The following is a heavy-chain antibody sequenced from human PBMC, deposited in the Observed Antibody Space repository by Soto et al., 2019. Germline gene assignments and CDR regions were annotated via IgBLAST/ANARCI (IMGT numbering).Heavy chain of an antibody. CDR2: INAGNGNT. CDR3: ARAPTTYYYGSGSYESGCFDY. V-gene: IGHV1-3*01. Sequence: ASVTVSCKASGYTFTSYAMHWVRQAPGQRLEWMGWINAGNGNTKYSQKFQGRVTITRDTSASTAYMELSSLRSEDTAVYYCARAPTTYYYGSGSYESGCFDYWGQGTLVTVSS. D-gene: IGHD3-10*01. CDR1: GYTFTSYA. J-gene: IGHJ4*02.